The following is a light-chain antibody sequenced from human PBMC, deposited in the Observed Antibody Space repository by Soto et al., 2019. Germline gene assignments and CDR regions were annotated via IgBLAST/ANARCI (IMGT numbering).Light chain of an antibody. V-gene: IGLV4-69*01. CDR2: LNSDGSH. CDR1: SGHSSYA. Sequence: QPVLTQSPSASASLGASVKLTCTLSSGHSSYAIAWHQQQPEKGPRYLMKLNSDGSHSKGDAIPDRFSGSSSGADRYLTISKLQFEDEADYYCETWDSNTRVFGGGTKVTVL. J-gene: IGLJ3*02. CDR3: ETWDSNTRV.